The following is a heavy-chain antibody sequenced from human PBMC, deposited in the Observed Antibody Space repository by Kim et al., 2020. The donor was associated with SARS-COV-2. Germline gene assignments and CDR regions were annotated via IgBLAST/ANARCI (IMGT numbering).Heavy chain of an antibody. J-gene: IGHJ3*02. CDR1: GFTFSSHW. V-gene: IGHV3-74*01. D-gene: IGHD3-10*01. Sequence: GGSLRLSCVASGFTFSSHWMHWVRQAPGKGLVWVSRIKTDGSNPNYADSVKGRFTISRDNAKNTLFLQMNSLTAEDTAVYYCARDLVAGSGSSDIWGQGTLITVSS. CDR3: ARDLVAGSGSSDI. CDR2: IKTDGSNP.